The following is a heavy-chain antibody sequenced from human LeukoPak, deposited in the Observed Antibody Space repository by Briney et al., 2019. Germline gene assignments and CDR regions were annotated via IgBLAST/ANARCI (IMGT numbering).Heavy chain of an antibody. D-gene: IGHD6-6*01. CDR2: ISGSGHST. CDR3: AKDHIAARPIRFDY. Sequence: PGGSLRLSCAASGFTFSSYAMSWVRQAPGRGLEWVSAISGSGHSTYYADSVKGRFTISRDNSKNTLYLQMDSLRAEDTAVYYCAKDHIAARPIRFDYWGQGTLVTVSS. V-gene: IGHV3-23*01. CDR1: GFTFSSYA. J-gene: IGHJ4*02.